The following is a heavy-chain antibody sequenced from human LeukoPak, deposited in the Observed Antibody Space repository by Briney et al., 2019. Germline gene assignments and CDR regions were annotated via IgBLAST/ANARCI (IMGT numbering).Heavy chain of an antibody. J-gene: IGHJ4*02. CDR2: ISGSGGST. Sequence: HPGGSLRLSCAASGFTFNNYAMSWVRQAPGKGLEWVSAISGSGGSTYYADSVKGRFTISRDNSKNTLYLQMDSLRAEDTALYYCARDEHHLVQGYYFDYWGQGILVTVSS. CDR1: GFTFNNYA. V-gene: IGHV3-23*01. D-gene: IGHD6-13*01. CDR3: ARDEHHLVQGYYFDY.